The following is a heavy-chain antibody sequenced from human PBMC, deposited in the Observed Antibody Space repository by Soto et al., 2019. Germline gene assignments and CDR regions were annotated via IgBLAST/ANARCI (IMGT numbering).Heavy chain of an antibody. J-gene: IGHJ4*02. CDR1: GVTFSTYA. CDR3: AKGSASTYYFAS. D-gene: IGHD6-19*01. V-gene: IGHV3-23*01. CDR2: ISRSGGST. Sequence: EVQLLESGGGLVQPGGSLRLSCAASGVTFSTYAMSWVRQAPGKGLEWVSAISRSGGSTYYADSVQGRFTVSRDNPENMLYLQMNSLRAEDTAVYFCAKGSASTYYFASWGQGTLVTVSS.